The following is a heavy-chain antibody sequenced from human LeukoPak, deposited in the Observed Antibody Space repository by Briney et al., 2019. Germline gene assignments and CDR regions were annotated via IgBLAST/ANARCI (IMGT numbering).Heavy chain of an antibody. Sequence: SETLSLTCAVYGGSFSGYYWSWIRQPPGKGLEWIGEVNHSGSTNYNPSLKSRVTISVDTSKNQFSLKLSSVTAADTAVYYCARDKPGYFWSGRNWFDPWGQGTLVTVSS. CDR1: GGSFSGYY. V-gene: IGHV4-34*01. CDR3: ARDKPGYFWSGRNWFDP. D-gene: IGHD3-3*01. J-gene: IGHJ5*02. CDR2: VNHSGST.